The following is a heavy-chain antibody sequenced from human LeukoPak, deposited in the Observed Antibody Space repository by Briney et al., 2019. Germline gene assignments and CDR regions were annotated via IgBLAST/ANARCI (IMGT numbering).Heavy chain of an antibody. Sequence: GALRLSCAASGFTFSSYAMSWVRQAPGKGLEWVAHINQDGSEEHYMDSVKARFIISRDNAKNSLSLQMDSLRAEDTAVYYCVRDGGVSGYDLLDYWGQGTLVTVSS. CDR2: INQDGSEE. CDR3: VRDGGVSGYDLLDY. V-gene: IGHV3-7*01. D-gene: IGHD5-12*01. J-gene: IGHJ4*02. CDR1: GFTFSSYA.